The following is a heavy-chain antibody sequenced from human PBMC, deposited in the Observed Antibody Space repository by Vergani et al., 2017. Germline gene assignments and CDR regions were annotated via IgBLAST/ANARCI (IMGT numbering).Heavy chain of an antibody. CDR2: ISNSGNTI. CDR1: GFSFSDHY. D-gene: IGHD5-24*01. V-gene: IGHV3-11*01. Sequence: QVQLVESGGGLVKPGGSLRLSCAASGFSFSDHYMTWIRQAPGKGLEWVSYISNSGNTIEYADSVKGRFSISRDNAKSSLFLQMDSLRAEDTAVYYCARYHRDYNNYPGTFDIWGQGSMVNGSS. CDR3: ARYHRDYNNYPGTFDI. J-gene: IGHJ3*02.